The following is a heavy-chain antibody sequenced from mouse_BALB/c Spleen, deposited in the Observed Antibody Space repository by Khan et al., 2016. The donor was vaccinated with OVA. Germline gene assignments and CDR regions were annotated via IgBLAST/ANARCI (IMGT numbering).Heavy chain of an antibody. CDR1: GYSITSDYA. CDR3: ARSIMAN. CDR2: ISYSSST. Sequence: EVELVESGPGLVKPSQSLSLTCTVTGYSITSDYAWNWIRQFPGNKLEWMGYISYSSSTSYNPSLKSRISITRDTSKNQFFLQLNSVTTEDTATYYCARSIMANWGQGTTLTVSS. J-gene: IGHJ2*01. V-gene: IGHV3-2*02.